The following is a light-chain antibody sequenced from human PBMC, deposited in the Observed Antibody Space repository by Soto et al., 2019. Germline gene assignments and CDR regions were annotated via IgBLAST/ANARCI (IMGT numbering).Light chain of an antibody. V-gene: IGKV1-33*01. CDR2: DAS. CDR1: QDISNY. Sequence: DIQMTQSPSSLSASVGDRVTITCQASQDISNYLNWYQQKPGKAPKLLIYDASNLEKGFPSSFSGSGSGTDFTFTSSSLQPEDIATYYCQQCDNPPITFGQGTRLEIK. CDR3: QQCDNPPIT. J-gene: IGKJ5*01.